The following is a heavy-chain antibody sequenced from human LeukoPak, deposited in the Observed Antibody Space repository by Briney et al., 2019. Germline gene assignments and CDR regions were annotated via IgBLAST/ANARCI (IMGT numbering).Heavy chain of an antibody. D-gene: IGHD4-23*01. Sequence: GASVKVSCKASGYTLTELSMHWVRQAPGKGLEWMGGFDPEDGETIYAQKFQGRVTMTEDTSTDTAYMELSSLRSEDTAVYYCATDYGGNNYYYYGMDVWGQGTTVTVSS. V-gene: IGHV1-24*01. CDR1: GYTLTELS. CDR3: ATDYGGNNYYYYGMDV. CDR2: FDPEDGET. J-gene: IGHJ6*02.